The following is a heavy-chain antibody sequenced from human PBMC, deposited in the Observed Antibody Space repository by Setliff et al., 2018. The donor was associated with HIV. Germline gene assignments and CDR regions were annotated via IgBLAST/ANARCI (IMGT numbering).Heavy chain of an antibody. CDR2: IGGSGFGT. D-gene: IGHD2-21*01. CDR3: AKRRVCNTSCYIVDYMDV. Sequence: GGSLRLSCAASGFTFNNAWMTWVRQAPGKGLEWVSAIGGSGFGTYYADSVKGRFTISRDNSKNTLYLQMNSLRAEDTAIYYCAKRRVCNTSCYIVDYMDVWGKGTTVTVSS. J-gene: IGHJ6*03. CDR1: GFTFNNAW. V-gene: IGHV3-23*01.